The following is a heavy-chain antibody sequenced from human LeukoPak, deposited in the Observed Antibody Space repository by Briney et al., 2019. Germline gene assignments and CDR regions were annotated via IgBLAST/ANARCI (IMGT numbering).Heavy chain of an antibody. V-gene: IGHV4-34*01. CDR1: GGSFSGYY. Sequence: SGTLSLTCAVYGGSFSGYYWSWIRQPPGKGLEWIGEINHSGSTNYNPSLKSRVTISVDTSKNQFSLKLSSVTAADTAVYYCARGSDTAMVTGFDYWGQGTLVTVSS. D-gene: IGHD5-18*01. CDR2: INHSGST. J-gene: IGHJ4*02. CDR3: ARGSDTAMVTGFDY.